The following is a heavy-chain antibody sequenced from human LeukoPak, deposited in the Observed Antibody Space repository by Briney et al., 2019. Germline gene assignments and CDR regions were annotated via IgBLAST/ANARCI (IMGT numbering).Heavy chain of an antibody. V-gene: IGHV3-64*04. D-gene: IGHD3-10*01. CDR3: ARDHEYYYGSGSYYPGGCDY. CDR1: GFTFSSYA. Sequence: SGGSLRLSCSASGFTFSSYAMHWVRQAPGKGLEYVSAISSNGGSTYYADSVKGRFTISRDNSKNTLYLQVSSLRSEDTAVYYCARDHEYYYGSGSYYPGGCDYWGQGTLVTVSS. CDR2: ISSNGGST. J-gene: IGHJ4*02.